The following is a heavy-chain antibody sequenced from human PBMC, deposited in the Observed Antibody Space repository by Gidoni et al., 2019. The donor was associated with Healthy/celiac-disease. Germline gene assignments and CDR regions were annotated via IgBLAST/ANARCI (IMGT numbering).Heavy chain of an antibody. D-gene: IGHD3-10*01. J-gene: IGHJ6*02. CDR2: IIPIFGTA. CDR1: GGTFSSDA. V-gene: IGHV1-69*01. Sequence: QVQLVQSGAEVKKPGSSVKVSCKASGGTFSSDAISWVRQAPGQGLGWMGGIIPIFGTANYAQKFQGRVTITADESTSTAYMEPSSLRSEDTAVYYCARGLDGSGSYLDYYYGMDVWGQGTTVTVSS. CDR3: ARGLDGSGSYLDYYYGMDV.